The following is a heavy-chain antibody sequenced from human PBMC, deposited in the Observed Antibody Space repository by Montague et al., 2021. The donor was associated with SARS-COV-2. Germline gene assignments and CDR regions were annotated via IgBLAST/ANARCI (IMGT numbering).Heavy chain of an antibody. D-gene: IGHD2-21*01. Sequence: TLSLTCTVSGGSFSCGSYYWSWIRQPAGKGLEWIGRIYTSGSTNYTPSLKSRVTISVDTSKYQFSLKLSSVTAADTAVYYCARVVGFDFDYWGQGTLVTVSS. V-gene: IGHV4-61*02. CDR3: ARVVGFDFDY. CDR2: IYTSGST. CDR1: GGSFSCGSYY. J-gene: IGHJ4*02.